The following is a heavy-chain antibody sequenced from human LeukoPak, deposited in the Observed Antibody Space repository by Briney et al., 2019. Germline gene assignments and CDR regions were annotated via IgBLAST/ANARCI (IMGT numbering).Heavy chain of an antibody. V-gene: IGHV3-23*01. CDR3: AKPQAAEYYYMDV. CDR1: GFTFSSYA. D-gene: IGHD6-13*01. Sequence: GGSLRLSCAASGFTFSSYAMSWVRQAPGKGLEWVSAISGSGGSTYYADSVKGRFTISRDNSKNTLYLQMNSLRAEDMAVYYCAKPQAAEYYYMDVWGKGTTVTVSS. J-gene: IGHJ6*03. CDR2: ISGSGGST.